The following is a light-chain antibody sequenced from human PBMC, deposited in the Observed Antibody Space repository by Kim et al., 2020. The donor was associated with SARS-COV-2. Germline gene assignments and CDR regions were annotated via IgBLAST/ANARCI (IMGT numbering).Light chain of an antibody. CDR3: QAWDSSTHVV. Sequence: VSPGQTASITCYGDKLGNKYASWYQLKPGQSPLLVIYQDTKRPSGIPERFSGSNSGNTATLTISGTQAMDEDDYFCQAWDSSTHVVFGGGTQLTVL. V-gene: IGLV3-1*01. J-gene: IGLJ2*01. CDR1: KLGNKY. CDR2: QDT.